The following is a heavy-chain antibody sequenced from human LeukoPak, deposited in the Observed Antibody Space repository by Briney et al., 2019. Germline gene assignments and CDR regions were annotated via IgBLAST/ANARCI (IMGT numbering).Heavy chain of an antibody. J-gene: IGHJ4*02. D-gene: IGHD6-19*01. CDR3: AKHSSDWPVDY. CDR2: ISAYNGNT. Sequence: ASVKVSCKASGYTFTSYGISWVRQAPGQGLEWMGWISAYNGNTNYAQKLQGRVTMTTDTSTSTAYMELRSLRSDDTALYYCAKHSSDWPVDYWGQGTLVTVSS. V-gene: IGHV1-18*01. CDR1: GYTFTSYG.